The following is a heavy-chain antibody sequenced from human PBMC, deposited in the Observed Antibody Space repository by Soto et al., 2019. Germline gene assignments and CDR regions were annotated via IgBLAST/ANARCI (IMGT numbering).Heavy chain of an antibody. CDR3: ARGQIVMVD. CDR2: ISHNTVT. CDR1: GASIYSDTYY. Sequence: TLSLTFAVSGASIYSDTYYWSWIRQFPGGGLEWIGYISHNTVTWYNPSLQSRIEISKDASDNHISLKLRSVTVADMATYYCARGQIVMVDWGQGTQVTVSS. V-gene: IGHV4-31*11. J-gene: IGHJ4*02. D-gene: IGHD3-16*02.